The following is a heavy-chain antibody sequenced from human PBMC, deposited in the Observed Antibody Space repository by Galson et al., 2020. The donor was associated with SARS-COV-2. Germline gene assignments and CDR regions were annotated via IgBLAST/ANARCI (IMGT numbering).Heavy chain of an antibody. V-gene: IGHV6-1*01. CDR2: TYYRSKWYN. D-gene: IGHD6-19*01. CDR3: ARDPGYSSGWYLEYGMDV. Sequence: SETLSLTCAISGDSVSSNSAAWNWIRQSPSRGLEWLGRTYYRSKWYNDYAVSVKSRITINPDTSKNQFSLQLNSVTPEDTAVYYCARDPGYSSGWYLEYGMDVWGQGTTVTVSS. J-gene: IGHJ6*02. CDR1: GDSVSSNSAA.